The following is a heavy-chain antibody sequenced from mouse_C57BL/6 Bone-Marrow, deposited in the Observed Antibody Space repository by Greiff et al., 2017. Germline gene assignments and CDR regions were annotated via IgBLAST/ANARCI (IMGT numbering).Heavy chain of an antibody. Sequence: QVQLQQSGAELVMPGASVKLSCKASGYTFTSYWMHWVKQRPGQGLEWIGEIDPSDSYTNYNQKFKGKSTLTVDKSSSTAYMQLSSLTSEDSAVYYCARSGPNWYFDVWGTGTTVTVSS. J-gene: IGHJ1*03. CDR1: GYTFTSYW. CDR3: ARSGPNWYFDV. V-gene: IGHV1-69*01. CDR2: IDPSDSYT.